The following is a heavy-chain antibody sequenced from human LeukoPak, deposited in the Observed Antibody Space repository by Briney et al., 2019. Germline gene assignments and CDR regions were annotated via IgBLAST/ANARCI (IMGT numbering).Heavy chain of an antibody. J-gene: IGHJ3*02. CDR3: AKGYYDYIWGSYRSDAFDI. CDR2: ISGSGGLT. Sequence: GGSLGLSCAASGFPFNSYVMTWVRQAPGKGLDWVSVISGSGGLTYHADSVKGRFTVSRDNSKNTLYLQMNSLRAEDTAVYSCAKGYYDYIWGSYRSDAFDIWGQGTTVTVSS. CDR1: GFPFNSYV. D-gene: IGHD3-16*02. V-gene: IGHV3-23*01.